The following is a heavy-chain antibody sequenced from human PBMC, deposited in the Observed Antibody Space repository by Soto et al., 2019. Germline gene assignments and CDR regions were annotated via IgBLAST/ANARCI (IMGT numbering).Heavy chain of an antibody. V-gene: IGHV1-3*01. Sequence: ASVKVSCKASGYTFTSYAMHWVRQAPGHRTEWMGWINAGNGNTKYSQKFQGRDNITRDTSASNVYMELSSVRSEDTAVYYCAREGPPVVGAATGAFDIWGQRPMVTVSS. CDR3: AREGPPVVGAATGAFDI. CDR1: GYTFTSYA. D-gene: IGHD1-26*01. CDR2: INAGNGNT. J-gene: IGHJ3*02.